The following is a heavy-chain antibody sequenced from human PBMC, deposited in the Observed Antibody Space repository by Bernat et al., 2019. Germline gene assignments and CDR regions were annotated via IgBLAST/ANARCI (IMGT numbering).Heavy chain of an antibody. J-gene: IGHJ1*01. CDR3: ARVIRGGYVYFQH. Sequence: QVQLQESGPGLVKPSQTLSLTCTVSGGSISSGGYYWSWIRQHPGKGLEWIGYIYYSGSTYYNPSLKSRVTITVDTSKNPFSLKLSSVTAADMAVYYCARVIRGGYVYFQHWGQGNLGTVSS. D-gene: IGHD5-12*01. CDR2: IYYSGST. V-gene: IGHV4-31*03. CDR1: GGSISSGGYY.